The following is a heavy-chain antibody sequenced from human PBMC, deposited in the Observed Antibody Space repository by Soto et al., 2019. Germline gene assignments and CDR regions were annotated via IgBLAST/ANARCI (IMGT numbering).Heavy chain of an antibody. J-gene: IGHJ3*02. D-gene: IGHD3-3*01. CDR1: GFTFDDYA. CDR2: ISWNSGSI. Sequence: GGSLRLSCAASGFTFDDYAMHWVRQAPGKGLEWVSGISWNSGSIGYADSVKGRFTISRDNAKNSLYLQMNSLRAEDTALYYCAKELQYSWITGGDAFDIWGQGTMVTVSS. CDR3: AKELQYSWITGGDAFDI. V-gene: IGHV3-9*01.